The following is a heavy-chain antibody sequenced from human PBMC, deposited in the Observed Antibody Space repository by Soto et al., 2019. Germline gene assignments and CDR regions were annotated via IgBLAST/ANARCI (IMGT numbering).Heavy chain of an antibody. V-gene: IGHV3-74*01. D-gene: IGHD2-21*02. CDR3: ARVAYCGGDCYSTNFDY. Sequence: PGGSLRLSCGASGFTFSSYWMHWVRQAPGKGLVWVSRINSDGSSTSYADSVKGRFTISRDNAKNTLYLQMNSLRAEDTAVYYCARVAYCGGDCYSTNFDYWGQGTLVTVSS. CDR2: INSDGSST. CDR1: GFTFSSYW. J-gene: IGHJ4*02.